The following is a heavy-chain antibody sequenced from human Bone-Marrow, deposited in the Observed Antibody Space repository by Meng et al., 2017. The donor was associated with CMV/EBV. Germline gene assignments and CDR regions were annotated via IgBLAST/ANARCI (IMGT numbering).Heavy chain of an antibody. CDR2: INPNSGGT. Sequence: ASVKVSCKASGYTFTGYYMHWVRQAPGQGLEWMGWINPNSGGTNYAQKFQGRVTMTRDTPISTAYMELSRLRSDDTAVYYCARERIVGATFDYWGQGTLVTVSS. CDR3: ARERIVGATFDY. CDR1: GYTFTGYY. D-gene: IGHD1-26*01. J-gene: IGHJ4*02. V-gene: IGHV1-2*02.